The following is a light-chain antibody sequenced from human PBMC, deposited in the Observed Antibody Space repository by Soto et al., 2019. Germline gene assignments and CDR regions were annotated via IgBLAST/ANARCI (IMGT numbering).Light chain of an antibody. CDR3: QQYDDWPLT. J-gene: IGKJ4*01. CDR1: ENVKNR. CDR2: DAF. V-gene: IGKV3-15*01. Sequence: EKVMTQSPATLSVSPGERATLSCRASENVKNRLAWYQLKPGQAPRLLIYDAFTGATGIPARFSGSASGTEFTLTISSLQSEDFAVYYCQQYDDWPLTLGGGTKVDIK.